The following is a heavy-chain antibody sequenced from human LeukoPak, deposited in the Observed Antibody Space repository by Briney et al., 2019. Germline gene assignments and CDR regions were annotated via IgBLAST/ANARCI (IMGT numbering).Heavy chain of an antibody. J-gene: IGHJ4*02. CDR1: GFTFSSYA. CDR3: ARDRSYDFWSGRIFHLDY. Sequence: PGGSLRLSCAASGFTFSSYAMHWVRQAPGKGLEWVAVISYDGSNKYYADSVKGRFTISRDNSKNTLYLQMNSLRAEDTAVYYCARDRSYDFWSGRIFHLDYWGQGTLVTVSS. D-gene: IGHD3-3*01. CDR2: ISYDGSNK. V-gene: IGHV3-30-3*01.